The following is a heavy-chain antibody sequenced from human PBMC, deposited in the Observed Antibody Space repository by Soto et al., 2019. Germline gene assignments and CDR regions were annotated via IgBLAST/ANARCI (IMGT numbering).Heavy chain of an antibody. CDR2: IYPGDSDT. CDR1: GYTFPSYW. J-gene: IGHJ6*02. V-gene: IGHV5-51*01. Sequence: GESLKISCKGSGYTFPSYWVGWVRQMPGKGLEWMGIIYPGDSDTRYSPSFQGQVTISADKSISTAYLQWSSLKASDTAMYYCARHRYCSSTSCYMAGYYGMDVWGQGTTVTVSS. CDR3: ARHRYCSSTSCYMAGYYGMDV. D-gene: IGHD2-2*02.